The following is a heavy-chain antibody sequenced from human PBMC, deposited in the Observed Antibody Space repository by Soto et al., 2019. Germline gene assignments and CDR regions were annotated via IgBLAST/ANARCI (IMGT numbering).Heavy chain of an antibody. D-gene: IGHD3-10*01. CDR2: FDPEDGET. CDR3: ATAGTMVRGGTLYYYYYMDV. J-gene: IGHJ6*03. Sequence: ASVKVSCKVSGYTLTELSMHWVRQAPGKGLEWMGGFDPEDGETIYAQKFQGRVTMTEDTSTDTAYMELSSLRSEDTAVYYCATAGTMVRGGTLYYYYYMDVWGKGTTVTVSS. V-gene: IGHV1-24*01. CDR1: GYTLTELS.